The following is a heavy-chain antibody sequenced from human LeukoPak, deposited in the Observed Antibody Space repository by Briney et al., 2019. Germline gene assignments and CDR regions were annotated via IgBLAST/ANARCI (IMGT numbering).Heavy chain of an antibody. V-gene: IGHV3-73*01. CDR3: TRPSYDSSVSGVVY. Sequence: GGSLRLSCATSGFTFSGSAIHWVRQASGKGLEWVGRIRSKANSYATTDVASVRGRFSISRDDSKNTAYLQMNSLKTEDTAVYYCTRPSYDSSVSGVVYWGQGTLVTVSS. CDR2: IRSKANSYAT. D-gene: IGHD3-22*01. CDR1: GFTFSGSA. J-gene: IGHJ4*02.